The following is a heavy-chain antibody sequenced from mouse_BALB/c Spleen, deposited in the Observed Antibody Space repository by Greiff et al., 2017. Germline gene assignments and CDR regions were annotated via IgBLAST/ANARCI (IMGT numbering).Heavy chain of an antibody. Sequence: QVTLKVSGPGILQPSQTLSLTCSFSGFSLSTSGMGVGWIRQPSGKGLEWLAHIWWDDDKRYNPALKSRLTISKDTSSNQVFLKIASVDTADTATYYCARRGRITTVVSNWYFDVWGAGTTVTVSS. J-gene: IGHJ1*01. CDR2: IWWDDDK. V-gene: IGHV8-8*01. D-gene: IGHD1-1*01. CDR1: GFSLSTSGMG. CDR3: ARRGRITTVVSNWYFDV.